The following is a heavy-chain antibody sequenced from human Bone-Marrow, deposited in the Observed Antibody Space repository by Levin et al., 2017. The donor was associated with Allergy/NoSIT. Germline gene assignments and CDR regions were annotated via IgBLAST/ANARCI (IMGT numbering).Heavy chain of an antibody. V-gene: IGHV3-30*18. CDR1: GFTFSSYG. CDR3: AKRTNSSSRGDWFDP. CDR2: ISYDGSNK. Sequence: GGSLRLSCAASGFTFSSYGMHWVRQAPGKGLEWVAVISYDGSNKYYADSVKGRFTISRDNSKNTLYLQMNSLRAEDTAVYYCAKRTNSSSRGDWFDPWGQGTLVTVS. J-gene: IGHJ5*02. D-gene: IGHD6-6*01.